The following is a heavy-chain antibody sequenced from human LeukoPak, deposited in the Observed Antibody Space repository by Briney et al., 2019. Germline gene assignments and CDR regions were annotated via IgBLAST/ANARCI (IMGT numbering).Heavy chain of an antibody. CDR2: IIPIFGTA. CDR3: ARGMIAELYYFDY. J-gene: IGHJ4*02. D-gene: IGHD3-22*01. V-gene: IGHV1-69*13. Sequence: SVKVSCKASGGTFSSYAISWVRRAPGQGLEWMGGIIPIFGTANYAQKFQGRVTITADESTSTAYMELSSLRSEDTAVYYCARGMIAELYYFDYWGQGTLVTVSS. CDR1: GGTFSSYA.